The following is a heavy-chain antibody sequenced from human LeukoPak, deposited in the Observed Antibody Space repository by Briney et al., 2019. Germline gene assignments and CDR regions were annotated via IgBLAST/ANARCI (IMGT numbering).Heavy chain of an antibody. V-gene: IGHV1-3*01. CDR3: ARAPSGVVVAANNWFDP. CDR1: GYTFTSYA. D-gene: IGHD2-15*01. Sequence: ASVKVSCKASGYTFTSYAMHWVRQAPGQRLEWMGWINAGNGNTKYSQKFQGRVTITRDTSASTAYMELSSLRSEDTAVYYCARAPSGVVVAANNWFDPWGQGTLVTVSP. J-gene: IGHJ5*02. CDR2: INAGNGNT.